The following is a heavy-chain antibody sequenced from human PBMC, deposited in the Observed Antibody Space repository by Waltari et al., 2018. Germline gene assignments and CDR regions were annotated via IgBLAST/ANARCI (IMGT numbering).Heavy chain of an antibody. CDR2: IYYSGST. Sequence: QVQLQESGPGLVKPSETLSLTCTVSGGSISSYYWSWIRQPPGKGLEWIGYIYYSGSTNYNPSLKSRVTISVDTSKNQFSLKLSSVTAADTAVYYCAREVVSYGDYRTDHAFDIWGQGTMVTVSS. V-gene: IGHV4-59*01. D-gene: IGHD4-17*01. J-gene: IGHJ3*02. CDR1: GGSISSYY. CDR3: AREVVSYGDYRTDHAFDI.